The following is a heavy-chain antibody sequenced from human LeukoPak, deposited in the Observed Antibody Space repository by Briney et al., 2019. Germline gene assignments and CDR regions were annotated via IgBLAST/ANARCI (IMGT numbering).Heavy chain of an antibody. CDR2: IYYSGST. J-gene: IGHJ5*02. D-gene: IGHD2-15*01. CDR1: GGSISSYY. Sequence: SETLSLTCTVSGGSISSYYWSWIRQPPRKGLEWIGYIYYSGSTNYNPSLKSRVTISVDTSKNQFSLKLSSVTAADTAVYYCARVGGCSGGSCYPHWFDPWGQGTLVTVSS. V-gene: IGHV4-59*01. CDR3: ARVGGCSGGSCYPHWFDP.